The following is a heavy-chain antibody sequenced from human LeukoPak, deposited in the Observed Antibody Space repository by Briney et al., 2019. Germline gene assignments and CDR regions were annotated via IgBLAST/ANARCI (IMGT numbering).Heavy chain of an antibody. CDR2: INHGGST. J-gene: IGHJ4*02. CDR3: ARGRYVTTRGGAAAGFLDY. CDR1: GDSISSYS. D-gene: IGHD6-13*01. Sequence: SETLSLTCSVSGDSISSYSWSWIRQPPGKGLEWIGEINHGGSTNYNPSLKSRVTISVDTSQKQFSLRLSSVTAADTAVYYCARGRYVTTRGGAAAGFLDYWGQGTLVTVST. V-gene: IGHV4-34*01.